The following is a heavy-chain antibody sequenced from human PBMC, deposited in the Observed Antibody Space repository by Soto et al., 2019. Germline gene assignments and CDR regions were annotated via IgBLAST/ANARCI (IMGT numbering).Heavy chain of an antibody. CDR1: GFTFSAYA. V-gene: IGHV3-23*04. CDR2: ISRDGGAT. D-gene: IGHD3-9*01. J-gene: IGHJ6*02. Sequence: VQLVESGGGLIQPGGALRLSCVASGFTFSAYAMSWVRQAPGKGLEWVSGISRDGGATDYADSVKGRLTISRDNAKNTLFLQMNSLRAEDTAIYYCAKVSILTESYHYYAMDVWGQGTTVTVSS. CDR3: AKVSILTESYHYYAMDV.